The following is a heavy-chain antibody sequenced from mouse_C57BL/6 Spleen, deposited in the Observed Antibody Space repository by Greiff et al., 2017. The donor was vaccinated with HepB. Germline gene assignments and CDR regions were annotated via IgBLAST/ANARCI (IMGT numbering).Heavy chain of an antibody. CDR1: GFTFSSYA. V-gene: IGHV5-9-1*02. J-gene: IGHJ1*03. Sequence: EVKVVESGEGLVKPGGSLKLSCAASGFTFSSYALSWVRQTPEKRLEWVAYISSGGDYIYYADTVKGRFTISRDNARNTLYLQMSSLKSEDTAMYYCTRAEGYFDVWGTGTTVTVSS. CDR2: ISSGGDYI. CDR3: TRAEGYFDV.